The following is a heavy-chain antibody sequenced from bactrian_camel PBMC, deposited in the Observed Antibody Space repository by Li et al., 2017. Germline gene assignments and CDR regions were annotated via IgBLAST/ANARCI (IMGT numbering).Heavy chain of an antibody. V-gene: IGHV3S40*01. Sequence: VQLVESGGGSVQPGGSLRLSCAVSGYTESRCCMGWFREAPGKEREGVAGICGGGGRTYYSNSVEGRFTVSRDNGNNTVNLMMNSLNPEDTAMYYCVVDADGVDGGSGACTFRSGISYSGPGTQVTVS. J-gene: IGHJ4*01. CDR1: GYTESRCC. D-gene: IGHD2*01. CDR2: ICGGGGRT. CDR3: VVDADGVDGGSGACTFRSGISY.